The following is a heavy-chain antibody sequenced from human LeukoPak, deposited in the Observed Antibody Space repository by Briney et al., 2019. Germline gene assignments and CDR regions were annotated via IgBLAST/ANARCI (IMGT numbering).Heavy chain of an antibody. CDR2: ISAYNGNT. Sequence: ASVKVSCKASGYTFTSYGISWVRQAPGQGLEWMGWISAYNGNTNYAQKFQGRVTMTEDTSTDTAYMELSSLRSEDTAVYYCATDGLNVWGSFDYWGQGTLVTVSS. V-gene: IGHV1-18*01. D-gene: IGHD3-16*01. CDR3: ATDGLNVWGSFDY. J-gene: IGHJ4*02. CDR1: GYTFTSYG.